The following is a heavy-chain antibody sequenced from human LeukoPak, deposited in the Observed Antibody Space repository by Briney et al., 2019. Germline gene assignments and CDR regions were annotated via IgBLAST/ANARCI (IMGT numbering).Heavy chain of an antibody. CDR2: VYYSGST. CDR3: ARQRPLASAGTALPFNG. Sequence: SETLSLTCTVSSGSISSSSFYWGWIRQPPGKGLEWIGSVYYSGSTYYNPSLKSRVTISVDTSMNQFSPKLSSVTAADTAVYYCARQRPLASAGTALPFNGWGQGTLVTVSS. J-gene: IGHJ4*02. V-gene: IGHV4-39*01. D-gene: IGHD6-13*01. CDR1: SGSISSSSFY.